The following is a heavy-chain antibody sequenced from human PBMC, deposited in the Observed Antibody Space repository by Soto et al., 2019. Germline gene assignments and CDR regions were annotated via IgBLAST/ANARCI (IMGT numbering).Heavy chain of an antibody. D-gene: IGHD3-10*01. J-gene: IGHJ1*01. V-gene: IGHV1-58*01. CDR3: ARVATYGSGSYYNAEYFQH. CDR2: IVVGNSNT. CDR1: GFTFSSSA. Sequence: ASVKVSCKASGFTFSSSAVHWVRQARGHRLEWIGWIVVGNSNTNYARGLQERVTITRDMSTSTAYMELSGLRSDDTAVYYCARVATYGSGSYYNAEYFQHWGQGTLVTVSS.